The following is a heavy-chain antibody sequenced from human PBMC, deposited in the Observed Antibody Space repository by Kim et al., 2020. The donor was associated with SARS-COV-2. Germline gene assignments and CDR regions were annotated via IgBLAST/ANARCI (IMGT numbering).Heavy chain of an antibody. D-gene: IGHD6-19*01. CDR1: GGSISSSNW. CDR3: ARGQRIQWLVQGWFDP. Sequence: SETLSLTCAVSGGSISSSNWWSWVRQPPGKGLEWIGEIYHSGSTNYNPSLKSRVTISVDKSKNQFSLKLSSVTAADTAVYYCARGQRIQWLVQGWFDPWGQGTLVTVSS. J-gene: IGHJ5*02. V-gene: IGHV4-4*02. CDR2: IYHSGST.